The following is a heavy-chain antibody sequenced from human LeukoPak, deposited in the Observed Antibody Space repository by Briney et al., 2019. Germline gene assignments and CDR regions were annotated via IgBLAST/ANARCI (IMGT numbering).Heavy chain of an antibody. CDR1: GYTFTSYD. J-gene: IGHJ3*01. Sequence: ASVKVSCKASGYTFTSYDINWVRQAPGQGLEWMGWMNPNSGNTGYAQKFQGRVTMTRNTSINTAYMELSSLRSEDTAVYYCARGIVVVAATSGAFDFWGQGTMVTVSS. CDR3: ARGIVVVAATSGAFDF. CDR2: MNPNSGNT. D-gene: IGHD2-15*01. V-gene: IGHV1-8*01.